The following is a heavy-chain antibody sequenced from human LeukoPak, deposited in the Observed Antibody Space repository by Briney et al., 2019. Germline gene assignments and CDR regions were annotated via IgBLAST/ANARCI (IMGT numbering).Heavy chain of an antibody. Sequence: PSETLSLTCIVSGGSISSSNGYWGWIRQPPGKGLEWIGSIFYSGNTYYNPSLKSRITVSVDTSKNQFSLKLSSVTAADTAVYYCATSPYSVVPAARPTFDYWGQGTLVTVSS. V-gene: IGHV4-39*01. CDR1: GGSISSSNGY. J-gene: IGHJ4*02. CDR2: IFYSGNT. D-gene: IGHD2-2*02. CDR3: ATSPYSVVPAARPTFDY.